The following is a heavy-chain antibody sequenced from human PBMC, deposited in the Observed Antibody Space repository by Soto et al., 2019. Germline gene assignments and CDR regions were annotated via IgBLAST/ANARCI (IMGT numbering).Heavy chain of an antibody. Sequence: GGSLRLSCAASGFSFRDYWMTWVRQAPGKGLDWVANIKQDGSEKYYLDSLKGRFTISRDNAKNSVYLLMNSLRAEDTAVYYCARGKDGRRAGTYYFDMDVWGKGTTVT. CDR1: GFSFRDYW. CDR2: IKQDGSEK. V-gene: IGHV3-7*01. J-gene: IGHJ6*03. D-gene: IGHD1-1*01. CDR3: ARGKDGRRAGTYYFDMDV.